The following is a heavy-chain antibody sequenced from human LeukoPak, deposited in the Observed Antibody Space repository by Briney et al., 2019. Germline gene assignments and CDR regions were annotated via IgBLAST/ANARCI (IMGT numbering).Heavy chain of an antibody. D-gene: IGHD6-19*01. CDR1: GYSISSAYY. V-gene: IGHV4-38-2*01. CDR2: IYHSGSA. CDR3: ASYNSGWYYFDY. Sequence: PSETLSLTCAVSGYSISSAYYWGWIRHPPGKGLEWIGSIYHSGSAYYNPSLKSRVTISVDTSKNQFSVTLSSVTAADTAVYYCASYNSGWYYFDYWGQGTLVTVSS. J-gene: IGHJ4*02.